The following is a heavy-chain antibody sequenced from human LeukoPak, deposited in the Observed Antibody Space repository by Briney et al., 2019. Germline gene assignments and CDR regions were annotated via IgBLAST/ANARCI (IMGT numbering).Heavy chain of an antibody. CDR2: IYHSGST. V-gene: IGHV4-4*02. Sequence: SETLSLTCAVSGGSITISHWWSWVRQPPGKGLEWIGEIYHSGSTNYNPSLKGRVSISVDKSQNQFSLKLTSVTAADTAVYYCARDGTEDYYDRTAVYFDSWGQGTLVTVS. CDR1: GGSITISHW. J-gene: IGHJ4*02. D-gene: IGHD3-22*01. CDR3: ARDGTEDYYDRTAVYFDS.